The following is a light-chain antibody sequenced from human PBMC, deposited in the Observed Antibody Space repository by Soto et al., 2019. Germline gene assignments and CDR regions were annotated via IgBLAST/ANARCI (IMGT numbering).Light chain of an antibody. V-gene: IGLV2-14*01. CDR3: SSYTSSCNYV. Sequence: QSVLTQPAYVSGSPGQSITISCTGTSSDVGNYNYVSWYQQHPAKAPKLMIFEVSNRPSGISSRFSGSKSGNTASLTISGLQAEYEADYYCSSYTSSCNYVFGTGTKSPS. CDR2: EVS. J-gene: IGLJ1*01. CDR1: SSDVGNYNY.